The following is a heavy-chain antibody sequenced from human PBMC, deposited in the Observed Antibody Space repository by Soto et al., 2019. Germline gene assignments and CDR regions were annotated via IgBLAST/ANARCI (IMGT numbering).Heavy chain of an antibody. J-gene: IGHJ4*02. Sequence: QVQLVESGGGVVQPGRSLRLSCAASGFTLKSYGIHWVRQAPGKGLEWVTVISYDGRDKHYADSVKGRFTISRDDSKNTLYLQMNSLRADDTAVYYCAKDFDTGGDAYYFDYWGQGTLVTVSS. D-gene: IGHD3-16*01. V-gene: IGHV3-30*18. CDR3: AKDFDTGGDAYYFDY. CDR2: ISYDGRDK. CDR1: GFTLKSYG.